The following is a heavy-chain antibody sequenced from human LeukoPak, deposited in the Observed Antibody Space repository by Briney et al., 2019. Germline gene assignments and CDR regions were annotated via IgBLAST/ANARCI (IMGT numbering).Heavy chain of an antibody. J-gene: IGHJ1*01. Sequence: ASVKVSCKASGYTFTSYAISWVRQAPGQGLDWMGWISLYNAKTNYAQKLQGRGTMTTDTSTSTAYMELMSLRSDDTAVYYCARLGVAGDPSSAEYLQHWGQGTLVTVSS. CDR1: GYTFTSYA. D-gene: IGHD6-19*01. CDR3: ARLGVAGDPSSAEYLQH. V-gene: IGHV1-18*01. CDR2: ISLYNAKT.